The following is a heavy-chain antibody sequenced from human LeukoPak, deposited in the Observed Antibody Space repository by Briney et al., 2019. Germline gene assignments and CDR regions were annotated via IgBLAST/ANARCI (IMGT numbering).Heavy chain of an antibody. CDR2: IHYSGST. Sequence: PSETLSLTCTVSGDSMRSYYWSWIRQPPGKGLEWIGSIHYSGSTNYNPSLKSRVTISLDTSMNQFSLKLSSLTAADTAVYFCARGFGAVNRGPSFDYWGRGTLVTVSS. V-gene: IGHV4-59*01. CDR3: ARGFGAVNRGPSFDY. D-gene: IGHD3-16*01. CDR1: GDSMRSYY. J-gene: IGHJ4*02.